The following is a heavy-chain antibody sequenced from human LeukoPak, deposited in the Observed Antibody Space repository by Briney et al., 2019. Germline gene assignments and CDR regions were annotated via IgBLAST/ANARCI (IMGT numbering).Heavy chain of an antibody. CDR1: GYTFTGYY. J-gene: IGHJ4*02. D-gene: IGHD6-13*01. CDR3: AREVGVAAAGIGRDY. V-gene: IGHV1-2*02. CDR2: INPNSGGT. Sequence: GASVTVSCKASGYTFTGYYMHWVRQPPGQGREWMGWINPNSGGTNYAQKFQGRVTMTRDTSISTAYMELSRLRSDDTAVYYCAREVGVAAAGIGRDYWGQGTLVTVSS.